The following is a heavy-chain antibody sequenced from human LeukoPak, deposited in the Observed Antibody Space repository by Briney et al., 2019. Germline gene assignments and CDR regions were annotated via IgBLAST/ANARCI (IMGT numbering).Heavy chain of an antibody. CDR1: GYTFTSYD. CDR2: MNPNSGNT. V-gene: IGHV1-8*01. CDR3: ARDSGGTWIQLWPQPRDAFDI. Sequence: GASVKVSCKASGYTFTSYDINWVRQATGQGLEWMGWMNPNSGNTGYAQKFQGRVTMTRNTSISTAYMELSSLRSEDTAVYYCARDSGGTWIQLWPQPRDAFDIWGQGTMVTVSS. J-gene: IGHJ3*02. D-gene: IGHD5-18*01.